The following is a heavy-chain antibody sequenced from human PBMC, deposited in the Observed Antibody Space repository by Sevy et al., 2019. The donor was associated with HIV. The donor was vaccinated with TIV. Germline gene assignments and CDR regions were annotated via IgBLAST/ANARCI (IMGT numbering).Heavy chain of an antibody. CDR1: GFTFSSYA. CDR3: AKSTSGWYLYYYYMDV. D-gene: IGHD6-19*01. J-gene: IGHJ6*03. V-gene: IGHV3-23*01. Sequence: GGSLRLSCAASGFTFSSYAMSWVRQAPGKGLEWVSAISGSGGSTYYADSVKGRFTISRDNSKNTLYLQMNSLRAEDTAVYYCAKSTSGWYLYYYYMDVWGKGTTVTVSS. CDR2: ISGSGGST.